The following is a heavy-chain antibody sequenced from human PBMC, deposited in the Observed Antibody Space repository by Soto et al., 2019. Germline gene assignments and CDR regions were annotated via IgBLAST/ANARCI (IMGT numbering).Heavy chain of an antibody. D-gene: IGHD4-17*01. V-gene: IGHV5-51*01. J-gene: IGHJ4*02. CDR2: IYPSDSDT. Sequence: GESLKISCQVSGYTFTIYWIGWVRPMPGKGLEWMGIIYPSDSDTRYSPSFQGQVTISADQSINTAYLQWDSLKASDTAIYYCASPANTVADHFDLWGQGTPVTVSS. CDR3: ASPANTVADHFDL. CDR1: GYTFTIYW.